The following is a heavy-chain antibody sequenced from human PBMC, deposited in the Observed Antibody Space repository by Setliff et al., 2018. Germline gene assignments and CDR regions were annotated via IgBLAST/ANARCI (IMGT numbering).Heavy chain of an antibody. Sequence: GASVKVSCEVSGYTLTELSMHWVRQAPGKGLEWMGGLDPEDGETIYAQKFQGRVTMTEDTTTDTAYMELSSLRSEDTAVYYCATVYGFIVGATRAFDIWGQGTMVTVSS. J-gene: IGHJ3*02. CDR3: ATVYGFIVGATRAFDI. CDR1: GYTLTELS. CDR2: LDPEDGET. D-gene: IGHD1-26*01. V-gene: IGHV1-24*01.